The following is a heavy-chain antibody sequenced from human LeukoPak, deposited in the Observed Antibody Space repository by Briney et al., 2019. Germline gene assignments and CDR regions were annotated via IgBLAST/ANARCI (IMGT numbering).Heavy chain of an antibody. CDR3: AKDRGDGYGYFYYFDY. J-gene: IGHJ4*02. CDR2: IRSDGSNK. D-gene: IGHD3-16*01. CDR1: GFTFSSSG. Sequence: GGSLRLSCAASGFTFSSSGMHWVRQAPGKGLEWVAFIRSDGSNKYYADSVKGRFTISRDNSKNTLSLQVNSLRAEDTAMYYCAKDRGDGYGYFYYFDYWGQGTRVIVSS. V-gene: IGHV3-30*02.